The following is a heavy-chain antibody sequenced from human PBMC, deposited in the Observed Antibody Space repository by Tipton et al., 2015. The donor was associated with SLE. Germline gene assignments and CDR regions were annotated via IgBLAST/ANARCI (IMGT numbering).Heavy chain of an antibody. J-gene: IGHJ4*02. CDR3: AREPRGDFDF. CDR1: GASISSANYY. V-gene: IGHV4-61*02. CDR2: VFASGST. Sequence: LRLSCTVSGASISSANYYWNWIRQPAGKGLEWIGRVFASGSTTYNPSLKSRVAISVDTSKNQFSLKLNSVTAADTAVYYCAREPRGDFDFWGQGTLVTVSS.